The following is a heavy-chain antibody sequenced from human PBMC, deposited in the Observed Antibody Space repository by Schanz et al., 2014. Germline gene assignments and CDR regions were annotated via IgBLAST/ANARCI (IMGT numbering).Heavy chain of an antibody. J-gene: IGHJ4*02. D-gene: IGHD3-3*01. Sequence: EVQLVESGGGLVQPGGSLRLSCAASGFTFSTYWMSWVRQAPGKGLEWVANIKQDESEGSYVDSVKGRFTISRDNAKNSLYLQMNSLRAEDTAVYYCARDKGGYYPFDYWGQGTLVTVSS. CDR2: IKQDESEG. CDR1: GFTFSTYW. V-gene: IGHV3-7*01. CDR3: ARDKGGYYPFDY.